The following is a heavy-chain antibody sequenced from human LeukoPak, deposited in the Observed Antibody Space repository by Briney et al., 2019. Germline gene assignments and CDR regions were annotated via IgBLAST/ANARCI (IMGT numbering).Heavy chain of an antibody. D-gene: IGHD3-3*01. Sequence: GGSLRLSCAASGFTFSSHAMAWVRQAPGKGLEWVSAIGGLGSSTYYGDSVKGRFTISRDNSKNTVYLQMDSLRVEDTAVYYCARDPGVVAFHNFDFWGQGTLITVSS. CDR2: IGGLGSST. J-gene: IGHJ4*02. CDR3: ARDPGVVAFHNFDF. CDR1: GFTFSSHA. V-gene: IGHV3-23*01.